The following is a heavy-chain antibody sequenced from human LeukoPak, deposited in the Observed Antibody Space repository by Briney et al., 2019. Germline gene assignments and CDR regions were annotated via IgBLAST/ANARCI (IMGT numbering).Heavy chain of an antibody. D-gene: IGHD6-6*01. Sequence: GGSLRLSCAASGFTLGSHWMHWVRQAPGKGLEWVSGISNSGGSTYYADSVKGRFTISRDNSKNTLYLQMNSLRAEDTAVYYCAKETSSSFDYWGQGTLVTVSS. CDR1: GFTLGSHW. J-gene: IGHJ4*02. V-gene: IGHV3-23*01. CDR3: AKETSSSFDY. CDR2: ISNSGGST.